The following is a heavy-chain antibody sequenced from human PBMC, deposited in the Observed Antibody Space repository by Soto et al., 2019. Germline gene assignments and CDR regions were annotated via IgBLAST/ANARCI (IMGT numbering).Heavy chain of an antibody. V-gene: IGHV3-23*01. D-gene: IGHD6-19*01. J-gene: IGHJ3*02. CDR1: GLTFSTYA. CDR3: AKAHTSVWSIPDAFDS. Sequence: EVQLLESGGGLVQPGGSLRLSCAASGLTFSTYAMTWVRQAPGKGLEWVSAVSGTGDITYYADSVKGRFTVSRDNSKNTVYLQRNSLRADDTAGYYCAKAHTSVWSIPDAFDSWGQGTLVIVSS. CDR2: VSGTGDIT.